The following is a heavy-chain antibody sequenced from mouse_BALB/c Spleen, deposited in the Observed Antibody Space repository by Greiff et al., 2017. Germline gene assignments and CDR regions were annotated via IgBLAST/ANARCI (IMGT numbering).Heavy chain of an antibody. D-gene: IGHD2-3*01. CDR1: GYTFTSYW. J-gene: IGHJ4*01. CDR3: ADGPYYYAMDY. Sequence: VKLMESGAELAKPGASVKMSCKASGYTFTSYWMHWVKQRPGQGLEWIGYINPSTGYTEYNQKFKDKATLTADKSSSTAYMQLSSLTSEDSAVYYCADGPYYYAMDYWGQGTSVTVSS. CDR2: INPSTGYT. V-gene: IGHV1-7*01.